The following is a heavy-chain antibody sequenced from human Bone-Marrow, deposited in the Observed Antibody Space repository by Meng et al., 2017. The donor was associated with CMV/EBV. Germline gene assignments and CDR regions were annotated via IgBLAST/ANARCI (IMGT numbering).Heavy chain of an antibody. Sequence: EVQLVESGGGLVKPGGSLILSCAAPGFTFSSYSMNWVRQAPGKGLEWVSSISSSSSYIYYADSVKGRFTISRDNAKNSLYLQMNSLRAEDTAVYYCARYVVVVAATPSRYFDLWGRGTLVTVSS. D-gene: IGHD2-15*01. CDR3: ARYVVVVAATPSRYFDL. CDR1: GFTFSSYS. J-gene: IGHJ2*01. CDR2: ISSSSSYI. V-gene: IGHV3-21*01.